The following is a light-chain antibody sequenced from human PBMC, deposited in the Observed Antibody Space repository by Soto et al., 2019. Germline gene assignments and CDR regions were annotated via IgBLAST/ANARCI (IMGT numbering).Light chain of an antibody. CDR2: KAS. CDR3: QHYNSYSEA. CDR1: QTISSW. Sequence: DIQMTQSPSTLSGSVGGRVTITLRASQTISSWLAWYQQKPGKAPKLLIYKASTLKSGVPSRFSGSGSGTEFTLTISSLQPDDFATYYCQHYNSYSEAFGQGTKV. V-gene: IGKV1-5*03. J-gene: IGKJ1*01.